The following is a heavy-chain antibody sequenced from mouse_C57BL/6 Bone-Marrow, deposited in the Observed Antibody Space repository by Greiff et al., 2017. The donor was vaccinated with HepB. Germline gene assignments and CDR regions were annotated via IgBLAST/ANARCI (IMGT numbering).Heavy chain of an antibody. CDR3: ARYFYYDYDGAIYYAMDY. Sequence: EVKLVESGGGLVKPGGSLKLSCAASGFTFSSYAMSWVRQTPEKRLEWVATISDGGSYTYYPDNVKGRFTISRDNAKNNLYLQRSHLKSEDTAMYYCARYFYYDYDGAIYYAMDYWGQGTSVTVSS. CDR2: ISDGGSYT. J-gene: IGHJ4*01. CDR1: GFTFSSYA. V-gene: IGHV5-4*03. D-gene: IGHD2-4*01.